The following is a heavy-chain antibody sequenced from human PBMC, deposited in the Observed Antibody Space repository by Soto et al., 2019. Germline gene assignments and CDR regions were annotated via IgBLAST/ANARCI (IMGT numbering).Heavy chain of an antibody. V-gene: IGHV3-23*01. CDR2: ISGTGSST. Sequence: ESGGGSVQPGGSLRLSCAASGFPFSSYAMTWVRQAPEKGLEWVSAISGTGSSTNYADSVEGRFTISRDNSKNTLYLQMSSLRAEDTAVYYCAKAGGIAVPGSHLDYWGQGALVSVSS. D-gene: IGHD6-19*01. CDR3: AKAGGIAVPGSHLDY. J-gene: IGHJ4*02. CDR1: GFPFSSYA.